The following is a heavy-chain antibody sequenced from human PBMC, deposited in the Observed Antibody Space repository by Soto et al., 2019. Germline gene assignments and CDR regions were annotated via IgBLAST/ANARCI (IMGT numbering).Heavy chain of an antibody. CDR3: ARSGTNVDIVATAYYFDY. CDR1: GGTFSSYA. J-gene: IGHJ4*02. CDR2: IIPIFGTA. Sequence: ASVKVSCKASGGTFSSYAISWVRQAPGQGLEWMGGIIPIFGTANYAQKFQDRVTITADESTSTAYMELSSLRSEDTAVYYCARSGTNVDIVATAYYFDYWGQGTLVTVSS. D-gene: IGHD5-12*01. V-gene: IGHV1-69*13.